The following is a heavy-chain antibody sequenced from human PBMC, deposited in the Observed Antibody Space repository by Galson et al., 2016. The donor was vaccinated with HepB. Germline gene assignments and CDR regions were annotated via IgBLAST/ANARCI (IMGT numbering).Heavy chain of an antibody. Sequence: SVKVSCKASGGTFSNYGFTWVRQAPGQGLEWMGGIIPMSGTAYYTQKFQGRVTITADESTTTAYMELSSLRSEDTAVYFCVHSSSSRGDYWGQGTLVTVSS. J-gene: IGHJ4*02. CDR1: GGTFSNYG. D-gene: IGHD6-6*01. V-gene: IGHV1-69*13. CDR3: VHSSSSRGDY. CDR2: IIPMSGTA.